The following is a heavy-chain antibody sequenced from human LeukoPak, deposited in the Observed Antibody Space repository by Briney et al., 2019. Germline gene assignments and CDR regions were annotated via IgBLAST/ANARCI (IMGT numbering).Heavy chain of an antibody. D-gene: IGHD3-10*01. J-gene: IGHJ5*02. CDR1: GLTLSSYE. Sequence: PGGSLRLSCVASGLTLSSYEMNWVRQAPGKGLEWISYIGSSGRTIYYADSVKGRFTISRDNAKNSLHLQMNSLRAEDTAVYYCARGSGLLMPSWGQGTLVTVSS. CDR2: IGSSGRTI. V-gene: IGHV3-48*03. CDR3: ARGSGLLMPS.